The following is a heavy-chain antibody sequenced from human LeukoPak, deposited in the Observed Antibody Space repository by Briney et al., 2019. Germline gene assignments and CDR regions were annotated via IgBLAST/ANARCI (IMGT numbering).Heavy chain of an antibody. D-gene: IGHD5-12*01. CDR1: GGSISSGDYY. CDR2: IYYSGST. J-gene: IGHJ4*02. CDR3: ARGNGYDGHGSDY. V-gene: IGHV4-30-4*01. Sequence: SQTLSLTCTVSGGSISSGDYYWRWFRQPPGKGLEWIGYIYYSGSTYYNPSLKSRVTISVDTSKNQFSLKLSSVTAADTAVYYCARGNGYDGHGSDYWGRGTLVTVSS.